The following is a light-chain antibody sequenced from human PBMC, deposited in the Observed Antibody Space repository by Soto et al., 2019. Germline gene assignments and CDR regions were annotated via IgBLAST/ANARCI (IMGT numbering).Light chain of an antibody. J-gene: IGKJ1*01. Sequence: DIQVTQTPSTLSASVGDRVTITCRVSQSISSWLAWYQQKPGKAPKVLIYKASSLESGVPSRFSGSGSGTEFTFTISSLQPDDFATYYCQQYTRYSSFGQGTRVEIK. CDR2: KAS. CDR1: QSISSW. V-gene: IGKV1-5*03. CDR3: QQYTRYSS.